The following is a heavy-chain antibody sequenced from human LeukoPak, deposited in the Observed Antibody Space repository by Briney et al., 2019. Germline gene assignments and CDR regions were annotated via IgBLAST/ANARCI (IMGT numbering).Heavy chain of an antibody. J-gene: IGHJ4*02. Sequence: RPGGSLRLSCAASGFTFSSYEMNWVRQAPGRGLEWISYISSSGSAIYYVDSVKGRFTISRDNAKNSLYLQMNSLRAEDMAVYYCARDGPYDSSGYFDFWGQGTLVTVSS. V-gene: IGHV3-48*03. CDR2: ISSSGSAI. D-gene: IGHD3-22*01. CDR3: ARDGPYDSSGYFDF. CDR1: GFTFSSYE.